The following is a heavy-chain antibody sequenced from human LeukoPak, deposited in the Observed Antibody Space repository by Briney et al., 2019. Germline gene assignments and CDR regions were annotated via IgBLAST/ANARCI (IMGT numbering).Heavy chain of an antibody. Sequence: SETLSLTCAVFGYSISSGCYWGLIRQPPGKGLEWIGSIYHSGSTYYNPSLKSRVTISVDTSKNQFSLKLSSMAAADTAVYYCARWCSGSYDGFDYWGQGTLVTVSS. CDR3: ARWCSGSYDGFDY. D-gene: IGHD3-10*02. CDR1: GYSISSGCY. J-gene: IGHJ4*02. V-gene: IGHV4-38-2*01. CDR2: IYHSGST.